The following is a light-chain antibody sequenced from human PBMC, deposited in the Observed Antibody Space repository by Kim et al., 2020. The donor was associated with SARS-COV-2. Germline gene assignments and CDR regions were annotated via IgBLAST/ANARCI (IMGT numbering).Light chain of an antibody. CDR3: QQYGSSQYT. CDR2: EAF. J-gene: IGKJ2*01. V-gene: IGKV3-20*01. Sequence: EIVLTQSPGTLSLSPGERATLSCRASQSVRSSLLAWYQQKPGQAPRLLIYEAFKRVAGIPDRFSGSGSGTDFTLTISRPEPEDFAMYYCQQYGSSQYTFGQGTKLEI. CDR1: QSVRSSL.